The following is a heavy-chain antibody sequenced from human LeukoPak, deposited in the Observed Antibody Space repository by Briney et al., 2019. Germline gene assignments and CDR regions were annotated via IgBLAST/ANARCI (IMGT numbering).Heavy chain of an antibody. D-gene: IGHD6-13*01. CDR1: GGSISSSSYY. CDR3: ARSGGSSWYVDNWFDP. Sequence: PSETLSLTCSVSGGSISSSSYYWGWIRQPPGKGLEWIGYIYYSGSTNYNPSLKSRVTISVDTSKNQFSLKLSSVTAADTAVFYCARSGGSSWYVDNWFDPWGQGTLVTVSS. J-gene: IGHJ5*02. V-gene: IGHV4-61*05. CDR2: IYYSGST.